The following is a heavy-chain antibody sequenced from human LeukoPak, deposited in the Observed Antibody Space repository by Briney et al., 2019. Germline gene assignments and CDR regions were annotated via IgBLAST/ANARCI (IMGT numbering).Heavy chain of an antibody. CDR1: GGSISSGFW. CDR2: VFISGGT. D-gene: IGHD3-16*01. CDR3: ARGGNYNYYYGMDV. Sequence: SGTLSLTCVVSGGSISSGFWWSWVRQPAGKGLEWIGRVFISGGTNYNPSLKSRVTMSVDTSKNQFSLKLSSVTAADTAVYYCARGGNYNYYYGMDVWGQGTTVTVSS. V-gene: IGHV4-4*02. J-gene: IGHJ6*02.